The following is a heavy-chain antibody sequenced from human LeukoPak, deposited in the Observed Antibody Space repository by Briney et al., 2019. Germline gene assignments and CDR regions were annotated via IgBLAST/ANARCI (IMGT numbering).Heavy chain of an antibody. CDR1: GGSISSYY. D-gene: IGHD2-21*02. CDR2: ISGSGGST. J-gene: IGHJ1*01. V-gene: IGHV3-23*01. Sequence: ETLSLTCTVSGGSISSYYWSWIRQPPGKGLEWVSAISGSGGSTYYADSVKGRFTISRDNSKNTLYLQMNSLRAEDTAVYYCAKDIAYCGGDCYSGQHWGQGTLVTVSS. CDR3: AKDIAYCGGDCYSGQH.